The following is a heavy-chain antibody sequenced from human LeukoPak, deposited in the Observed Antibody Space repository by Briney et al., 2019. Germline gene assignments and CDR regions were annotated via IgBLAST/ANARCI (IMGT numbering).Heavy chain of an antibody. V-gene: IGHV3-7*01. D-gene: IGHD1-1*01. CDR2: VKQDGSEK. CDR3: ARAAGKNWNQDY. J-gene: IGHJ4*02. CDR1: GFSMSVYW. Sequence: GGSLRLSCEASGFSMSVYWMSWVRQAPGKGLEWVANVKQDGSEKYYVDSVKGRFTISRDNAKNSLYLQMNSLRAEDTAVYYCARAAGKNWNQDYWGQGTLVTVSS.